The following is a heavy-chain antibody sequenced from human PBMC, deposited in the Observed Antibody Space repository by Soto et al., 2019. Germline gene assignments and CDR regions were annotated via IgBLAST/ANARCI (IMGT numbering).Heavy chain of an antibody. CDR3: ARVREYYYDSSGYYLDY. CDR1: GGTFSSYA. Sequence: QVQLVQSGAEVKKPGSSVKVSCKASGGTFSSYAISWVRQAPGQGLEWMGGIIPIFGTANYAQKFQGRVTITADESTSTAYTELSSLRSEDTAVYYCARVREYYYDSSGYYLDYWGQGTLVTVSS. CDR2: IIPIFGTA. V-gene: IGHV1-69*01. D-gene: IGHD3-22*01. J-gene: IGHJ4*02.